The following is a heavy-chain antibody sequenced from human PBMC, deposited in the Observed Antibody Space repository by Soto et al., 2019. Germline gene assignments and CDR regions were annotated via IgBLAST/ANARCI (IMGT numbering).Heavy chain of an antibody. CDR1: GFTFSSYA. V-gene: IGHV3-30-3*01. CDR3: ARDPGDIVLMGYAPNFDL. CDR2: ISYDGSNK. J-gene: IGHJ2*01. D-gene: IGHD2-8*01. Sequence: QVQLVESGGGVVQPGRSLRLSCAASGFTFSSYAMHWVRQAPGKGLEWVAVISYDGSNKYYADSVKGRFTISRDNSKNTLYLQMNSLRAEDTAVYYCARDPGDIVLMGYAPNFDLWGRGTLVTVSS.